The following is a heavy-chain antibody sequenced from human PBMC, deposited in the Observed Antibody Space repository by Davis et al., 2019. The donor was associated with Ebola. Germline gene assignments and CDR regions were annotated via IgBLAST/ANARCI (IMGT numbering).Heavy chain of an antibody. CDR1: GYTFTSYY. CDR3: ARNYSPSSGWFQKEPYDY. D-gene: IGHD6-19*01. V-gene: IGHV1-46*01. Sequence: AASVKVSCKASGYTFTSYYMHWVRQAPGQGLEWMGIINPSGGSTSYAQKFQGRVTMTRDTSTSTVYMELSSLRSEDTAVYYCARNYSPSSGWFQKEPYDYWGQGTLVTVSS. J-gene: IGHJ4*02. CDR2: INPSGGST.